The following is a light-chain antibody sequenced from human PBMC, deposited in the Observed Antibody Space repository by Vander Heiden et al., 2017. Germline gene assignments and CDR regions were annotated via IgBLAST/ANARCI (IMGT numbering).Light chain of an antibody. CDR2: KDS. CDR1: KLGDKY. Sequence: SYELTQPPSVSVSPGQTASITCSGDKLGDKYACWHQQKPGQSPVLVIYKDSKRASGIPERFSGSNSGNTATLTISGTQAMDEEDYYCQAWDSGDVVFGGGTKLTVL. J-gene: IGLJ2*01. V-gene: IGLV3-1*01. CDR3: QAWDSGDVV.